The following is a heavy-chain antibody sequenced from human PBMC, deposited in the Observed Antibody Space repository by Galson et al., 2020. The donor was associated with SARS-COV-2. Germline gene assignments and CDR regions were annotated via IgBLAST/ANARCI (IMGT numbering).Heavy chain of an antibody. J-gene: IGHJ5*02. D-gene: IGHD3-3*01. CDR1: GGSFSGYY. V-gene: IGHV4-34*01. Sequence: SETLSLTCAVYGGSFSGYYWSWIRQPPGKGLEWIGEINHSGSTNYNPSLKSRVTISVDTSKNQFSLKLSSVTAADTAVYYCARINYDLWSGYYKPPYNWFDPWGQGTLVTVAS. CDR2: INHSGST. CDR3: ARINYDLWSGYYKPPYNWFDP.